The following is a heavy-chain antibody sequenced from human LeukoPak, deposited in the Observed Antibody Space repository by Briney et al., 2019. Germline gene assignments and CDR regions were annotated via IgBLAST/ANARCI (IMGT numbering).Heavy chain of an antibody. CDR3: AKDRRYYDSSGNY. Sequence: GSLRLSYAASGFTFSSYAMSWVRQAPGKGLGGVSAISGSGGSTYYADSVKGRFTISRDNSKNTLYLQMNSLRAEDTAVYYCAKDRRYYDSSGNYWGQGTLVTVSS. J-gene: IGHJ4*02. D-gene: IGHD3-22*01. CDR1: GFTFSSYA. CDR2: ISGSGGST. V-gene: IGHV3-23*01.